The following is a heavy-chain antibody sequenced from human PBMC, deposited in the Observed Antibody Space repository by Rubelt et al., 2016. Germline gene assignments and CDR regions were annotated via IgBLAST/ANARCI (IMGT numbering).Heavy chain of an antibody. V-gene: IGHV1-2*06. CDR3: ARDSRVSGHS. CDR1: GYTFTSYG. J-gene: IGHJ5*02. Sequence: QVQLVQSGAEVKKPGASVKASCKASGYTFTSYGMHWVRQAPGQRLEWVGRIDPRSGGTNYQQKFQGRVNMTRDTSNSTAYMWLSMLTSDDTAVYYCARDSRVSGHSWGQGTLVTVSS. D-gene: IGHD3-3*01. CDR2: IDPRSGGT.